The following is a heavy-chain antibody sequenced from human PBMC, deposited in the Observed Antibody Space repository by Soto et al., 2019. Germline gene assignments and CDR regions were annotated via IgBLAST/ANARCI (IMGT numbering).Heavy chain of an antibody. CDR1: GDSIMRDSYY. D-gene: IGHD3-16*01. Sequence: PSETLSLTCTVSGDSIMRDSYYWGWIRQPPGKGLEWIGCIYYTGHTNYSPSLKSRVTISIDTSKNQFSLTLTSVAAADTAMYYSARHPAIAKFENGLDVWGQGTTVTVSS. CDR3: ARHPAIAKFENGLDV. CDR2: IYYTGHT. V-gene: IGHV4-61*05. J-gene: IGHJ6*02.